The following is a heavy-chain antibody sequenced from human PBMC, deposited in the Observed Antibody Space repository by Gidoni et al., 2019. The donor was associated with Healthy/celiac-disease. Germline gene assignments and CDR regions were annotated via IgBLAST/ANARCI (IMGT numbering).Heavy chain of an antibody. V-gene: IGHV1-46*01. CDR2: INPSGGST. D-gene: IGHD3-3*01. Sequence: QVQLVQSGAEVKKPGASVKVSCKASRYTFTSYYMHWVRQAPGQGLEWMGIINPSGGSTSYAQKFQGRVTMTRDTSTSTVYMELSSLRSEDTAVYYCARDGIVEGITIFGVVTTGYDYWGQGTLVTVSS. CDR1: RYTFTSYY. CDR3: ARDGIVEGITIFGVVTTGYDY. J-gene: IGHJ4*02.